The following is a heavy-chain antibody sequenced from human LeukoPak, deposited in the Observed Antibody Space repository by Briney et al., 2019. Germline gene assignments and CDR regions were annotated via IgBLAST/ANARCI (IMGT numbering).Heavy chain of an antibody. CDR3: ARGAFISSNSWVDF. CDR2: ISGSSNYI. J-gene: IGHJ4*02. V-gene: IGHV3-21*01. D-gene: IGHD6-13*01. CDR1: GFTFSTYT. Sequence: GGSLRLSCAASGFTFSTYTMNWVRQAPGKGLEWVSSISGSSNYIFYADSLKGRFTISRDNAKNSLYLQMNSLRAEDTALYYCARGAFISSNSWVDFWGQGTLVTVSS.